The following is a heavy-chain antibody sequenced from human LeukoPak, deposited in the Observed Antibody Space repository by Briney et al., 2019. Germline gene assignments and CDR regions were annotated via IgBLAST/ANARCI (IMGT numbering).Heavy chain of an antibody. J-gene: IGHJ4*02. CDR1: GYSISSGYY. CDR2: IYYGGST. Sequence: SETLSLTRTVSGYSISSGYYWGWIRQPPGKGLEWIGSIYYGGSTYYNPSLKSRVTISVDTSKNQFSLKLSSVTAADTAVYYCALTTANGVYDYWGQGTLVTVSS. D-gene: IGHD6-13*01. V-gene: IGHV4-38-2*02. CDR3: ALTTANGVYDY.